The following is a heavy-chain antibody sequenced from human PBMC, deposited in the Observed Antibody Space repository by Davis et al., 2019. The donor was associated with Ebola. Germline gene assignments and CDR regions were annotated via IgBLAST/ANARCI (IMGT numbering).Heavy chain of an antibody. CDR2: IRSKANSYAT. Sequence: GGSLRLSCAASGFTFSGSAMHWVRQASGKGLEWVGRIRSKANSYATAYAASVKGRFTISRDDSKNTAYLQMNGLKTEDTAVYYCTTRIVVLPAAIYSGYDDFDYWGQGTLVTVSS. J-gene: IGHJ4*02. CDR1: GFTFSGSA. D-gene: IGHD2-2*02. V-gene: IGHV3-73*01. CDR3: TTRIVVLPAAIYSGYDDFDY.